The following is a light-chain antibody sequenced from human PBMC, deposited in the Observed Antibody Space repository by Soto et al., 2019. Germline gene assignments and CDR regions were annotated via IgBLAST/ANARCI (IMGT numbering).Light chain of an antibody. CDR3: CSYAGSYTGV. Sequence: QSALTQPRSVSGSPGQSVTISCTGTSSDVGGYNYVSWYQQHPGKAPKGMIYDVSKRPSGVPDRFSGSKSGNTASLIISGLQAEDEADYYCCSYAGSYTGVFGGGTQLTVL. J-gene: IGLJ3*02. CDR2: DVS. V-gene: IGLV2-11*01. CDR1: SSDVGGYNY.